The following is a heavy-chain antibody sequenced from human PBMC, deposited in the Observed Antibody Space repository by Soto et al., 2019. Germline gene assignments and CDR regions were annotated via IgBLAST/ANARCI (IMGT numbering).Heavy chain of an antibody. J-gene: IGHJ6*02. Sequence: GGSLRLSCAASGFTFSSYAMHWVRQAPGKGLEWVAVISYDGSNKYYADSVKGRFTISRDNSKNTLYLQMNSLRAEDTAVYYCARDYCSGGSCPPGYGMDVWGQGTTVTVSS. D-gene: IGHD2-15*01. V-gene: IGHV3-30-3*01. CDR2: ISYDGSNK. CDR1: GFTFSSYA. CDR3: ARDYCSGGSCPPGYGMDV.